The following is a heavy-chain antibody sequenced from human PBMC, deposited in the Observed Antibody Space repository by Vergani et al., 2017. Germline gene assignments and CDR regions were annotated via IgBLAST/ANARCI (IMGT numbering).Heavy chain of an antibody. J-gene: IGHJ5*02. V-gene: IGHV1-69*12. CDR2: SIPFVTAP. CDR3: ARPTGLTTAPAA. D-gene: IGHD1-14*01. CDR1: GDTFTSYA. Sequence: QVHLVQSGAEVKKPGSSVKISCKVSGDTFTSYAISWVRQAPGQGLEWMGGSIPFVTAPTSAQTFQGRVSITADGSTSTVYMELRGLRSEDTAVYYCARPTGLTTAPAAWGQGTLVTVSS.